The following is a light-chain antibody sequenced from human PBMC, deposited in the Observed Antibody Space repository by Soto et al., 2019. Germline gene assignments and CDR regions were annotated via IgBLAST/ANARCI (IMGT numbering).Light chain of an antibody. CDR3: SSYGGSNTVV. Sequence: QSVLTQPPSASGSPGQSVTISGTGSSSYVGGYNYVSWYQQHPGKAPKLMIYEVSKRPSGVPDRLSGSKSGNTASLTVSGLQAEDEADYYCSSYGGSNTVVFGGGTKLTVL. J-gene: IGLJ2*01. CDR1: SSYVGGYNY. CDR2: EVS. V-gene: IGLV2-8*01.